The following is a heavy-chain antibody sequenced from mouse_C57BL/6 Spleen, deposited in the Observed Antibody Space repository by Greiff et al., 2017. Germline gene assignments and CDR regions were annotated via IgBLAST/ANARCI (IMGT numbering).Heavy chain of an antibody. CDR3: AANWDPYYYAMDY. V-gene: IGHV5-17*01. Sequence: EVNLVESGGGLVKPGGSLKLSCAASGFTFSDYGMHWVRQAPEKGLEWVAYISSGSSTIYYADTVKGRFTISRDNAKNTLFLQMTSLRSEDTAMYYCAANWDPYYYAMDYWGQGTSVTVSS. J-gene: IGHJ4*01. CDR1: GFTFSDYG. CDR2: ISSGSSTI. D-gene: IGHD4-1*01.